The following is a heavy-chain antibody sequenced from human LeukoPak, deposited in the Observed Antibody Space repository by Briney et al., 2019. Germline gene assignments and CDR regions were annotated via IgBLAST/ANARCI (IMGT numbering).Heavy chain of an antibody. V-gene: IGHV4-59*01. CDR2: ISYSGST. CDR3: ARGRRTYDY. Sequence: SETLSLTCTVSGGSISSYYWSWIRQPPGKGLEWIGYISYSGSTSYNPSLKSRVTISVDTSKNQFSLKLSSVTAADTAVYYCARGRRTYDYWGQGTLVTVSS. J-gene: IGHJ4*02. CDR1: GGSISSYY.